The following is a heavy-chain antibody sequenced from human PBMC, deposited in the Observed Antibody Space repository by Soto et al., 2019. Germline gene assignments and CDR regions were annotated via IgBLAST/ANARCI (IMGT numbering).Heavy chain of an antibody. CDR1: GGSVDSGGYY. J-gene: IGHJ4*02. CDR3: ARGRGVLLWFGASNEFDY. V-gene: IGHV4-61*08. D-gene: IGHD3-10*01. Sequence: SETLSLTCTVSGGSVDSGGYYWNWIRQYPGKGLEWLGYIYYRGSTNYNPSLKSRVTISVDTSKNQFSLKLSSVTAADTAVYYCARGRGVLLWFGASNEFDYWGQGTLVTVSS. CDR2: IYYRGST.